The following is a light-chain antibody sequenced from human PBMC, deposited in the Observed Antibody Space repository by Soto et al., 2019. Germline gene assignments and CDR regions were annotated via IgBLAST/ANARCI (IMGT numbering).Light chain of an antibody. Sequence: QPVLTQSPSASASLGASVKLTCTLSSGHITYAIAWHQLRPEKGPRYLMKVNSDGSHSQGDGIPDRFSGSSSGAERYLTISSLQSDDEADYYCQTWGTGSVVFGGGTKLTVL. CDR3: QTWGTGSVV. J-gene: IGLJ2*01. CDR1: SGHITYA. V-gene: IGLV4-69*01. CDR2: VNSDGSH.